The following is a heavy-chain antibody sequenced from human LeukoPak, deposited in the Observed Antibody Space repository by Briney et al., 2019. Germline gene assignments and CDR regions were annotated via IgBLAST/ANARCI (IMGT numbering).Heavy chain of an antibody. J-gene: IGHJ6*02. V-gene: IGHV1-69*13. CDR2: IIPIFGTA. Sequence: SVKVSCKASGGTFSSYAISWVRQAPGQGLEWMGGIIPIFGTANYAQKFQGRVTTTADESTSTAYMELSSLRSEDTAVYYCARGEAPGTVFGGMAVWGQGTAVTVSS. CDR1: GGTFSSYA. CDR3: ARGEAPGTVFGGMAV. D-gene: IGHD3-16*01.